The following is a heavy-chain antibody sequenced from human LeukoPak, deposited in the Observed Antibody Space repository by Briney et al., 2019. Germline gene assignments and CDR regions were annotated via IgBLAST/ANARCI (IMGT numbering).Heavy chain of an antibody. J-gene: IGHJ4*02. V-gene: IGHV5-51*01. D-gene: IGHD3-22*01. Sequence: GESLKISCKGSGYSFTSYWIGWVRQMPGKGLEWMGIIYPGDSDTRYSPSFQGQVTISADKSISTAYLQWSSLKASDTAMYYCARPGYYDSSSYYEFETDYWGQGTLVTVSS. CDR2: IYPGDSDT. CDR3: ARPGYYDSSSYYEFETDY. CDR1: GYSFTSYW.